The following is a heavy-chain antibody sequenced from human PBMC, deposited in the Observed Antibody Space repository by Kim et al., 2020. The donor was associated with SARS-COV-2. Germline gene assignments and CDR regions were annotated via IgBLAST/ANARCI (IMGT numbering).Heavy chain of an antibody. CDR1: GYTFTGYY. Sequence: ASVKVSCKASGYTFTGYYLHWVRQAPGQGLEWMGRINPKTGGTNYAQKFQGRVTMTRDTSISTAYMELSSLRSDDTAVYYCASGVIVVVVAFDFWGQGTM. D-gene: IGHD2-15*01. CDR3: ASGVIVVVVAFDF. V-gene: IGHV1-2*06. CDR2: INPKTGGT. J-gene: IGHJ3*01.